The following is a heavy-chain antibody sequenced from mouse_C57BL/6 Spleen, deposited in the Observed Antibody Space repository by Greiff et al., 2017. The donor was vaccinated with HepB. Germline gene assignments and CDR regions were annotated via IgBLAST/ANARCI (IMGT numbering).Heavy chain of an antibody. D-gene: IGHD4-1*01. CDR1: GYTFTDYE. CDR2: IDPETGGT. V-gene: IGHV1-15*01. Sequence: QVQLQQSGAELVRPGASVTLSCKASGYTFTDYEMHWVKQTPVHGLEWIGAIDPETGGTAYNQKFKGKAILTADKSSSTTYMELRSLTSEGSAVYSCTRWNWDGYYAMDYWGQGTSVTVSS. J-gene: IGHJ4*01. CDR3: TRWNWDGYYAMDY.